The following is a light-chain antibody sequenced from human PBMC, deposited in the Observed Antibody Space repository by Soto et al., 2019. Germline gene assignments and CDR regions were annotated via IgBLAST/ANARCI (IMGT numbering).Light chain of an antibody. CDR3: QQYNDWPLT. CDR1: QNINNN. Sequence: EIVITQSPATLSVSPGERATLSCRASQNINNNLAWYQQKPGQVPRLLIYHASTGATGIPARFSGSGSGTELTLTISSVQSEDFAVYYCQQYNDWPLTFGGWTKVEIK. V-gene: IGKV3-15*01. J-gene: IGKJ4*01. CDR2: HAS.